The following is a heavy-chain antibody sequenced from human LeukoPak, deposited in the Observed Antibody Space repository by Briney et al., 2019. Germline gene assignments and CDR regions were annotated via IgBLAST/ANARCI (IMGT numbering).Heavy chain of an antibody. CDR1: GFTFSSYT. D-gene: IGHD3-22*01. J-gene: IGHJ4*02. CDR3: AKDEGGITMIAPNYYFDY. CDR2: ISGSSYYI. V-gene: IGHV3-21*01. Sequence: GGSLRLSCVDSGFTFSSYTMNWVWQTPGKGLEWVSSISGSSYYIYYADSVRGRFTISRDNAKNSLYLQMNSLRAEDTAVYYCAKDEGGITMIAPNYYFDYWGQGTLVTVSS.